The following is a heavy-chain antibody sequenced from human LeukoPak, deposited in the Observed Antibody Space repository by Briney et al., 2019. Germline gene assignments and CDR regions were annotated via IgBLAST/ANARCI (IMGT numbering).Heavy chain of an antibody. J-gene: IGHJ4*02. V-gene: IGHV3-48*01. Sequence: GGSLRLSCTASGFTFSTYDMNWVRQAPGKGLEWVSYISSSGSSIYYADSVKGRFTISRDNSKNTLYLQMNSLRAEDMAVYYCARRAGAYSHPYDYWGQGTLVTVSS. CDR1: GFTFSTYD. CDR3: ARRAGAYSHPYDY. CDR2: ISSSGSSI. D-gene: IGHD4/OR15-4a*01.